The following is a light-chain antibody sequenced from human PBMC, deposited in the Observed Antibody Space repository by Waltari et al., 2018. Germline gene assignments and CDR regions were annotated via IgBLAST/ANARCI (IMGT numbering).Light chain of an antibody. V-gene: IGLV1-44*01. Sequence: QSVLTQPPSASGAPGKRVTISCSASSSTVGGNPVRWYQQLPGTAPKLLIRNNNRRPSGVPKRFSGSKSGTSASLAISGLQSEDEAYYYCASWDDTLNGPVFGGGTKLTVL. CDR2: NNN. J-gene: IGLJ3*02. CDR3: ASWDDTLNGPV. CDR1: SSTVGGNP.